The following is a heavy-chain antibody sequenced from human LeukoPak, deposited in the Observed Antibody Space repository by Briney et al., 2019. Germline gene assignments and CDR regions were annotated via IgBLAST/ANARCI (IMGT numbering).Heavy chain of an antibody. Sequence: PGGSLRLSCAASGFTFSSYSMNWVRQAPGKGLEWVSSISSSSSYIYYADSVKGRFTISRDNAKNSLYLQMNSLRAEDTAVYYCARRIVVVNYDAFDIWGQGTMVTVSS. CDR3: ARRIVVVNYDAFDI. CDR1: GFTFSSYS. J-gene: IGHJ3*02. CDR2: ISSSSSYI. V-gene: IGHV3-21*01. D-gene: IGHD3-22*01.